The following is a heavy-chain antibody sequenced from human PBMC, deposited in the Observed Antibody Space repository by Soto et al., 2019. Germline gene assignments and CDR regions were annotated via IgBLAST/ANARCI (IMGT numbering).Heavy chain of an antibody. CDR2: TSYDGGSR. J-gene: IGHJ3*02. V-gene: IGHV3-30*18. D-gene: IGHD3-22*01. CDR1: GFTFSTYG. Sequence: GGSLGLSCAASGFTFSTYGMHWVRQAPGKGLEWVAVTSYDGGSRYYADSVKGRFTVSRDNSKNTLYLQMNSLRTEDTAMYYCAKESHYYDSSEDAFDIWGQGTMVTVS. CDR3: AKESHYYDSSEDAFDI.